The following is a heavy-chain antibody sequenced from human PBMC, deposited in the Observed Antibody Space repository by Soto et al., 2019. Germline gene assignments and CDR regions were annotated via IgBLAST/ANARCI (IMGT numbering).Heavy chain of an antibody. Sequence: QVQLQESGPGLVKPSGTLSLTCGVSGDSISSNTWWSWVRQPPGKGLEWIGEIYHSGSTNHNPSLKSRLTMSVDKSKNELSLKLYSVTAADTAVYYCAGGGDYRFDYWGHGTLVTVSS. D-gene: IGHD4-17*01. V-gene: IGHV4-4*02. J-gene: IGHJ4*01. CDR1: GDSISSNTW. CDR2: IYHSGST. CDR3: AGGGDYRFDY.